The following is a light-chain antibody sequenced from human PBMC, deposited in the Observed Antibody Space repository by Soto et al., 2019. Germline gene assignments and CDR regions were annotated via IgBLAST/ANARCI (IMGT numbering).Light chain of an antibody. Sequence: DIVLTQFPDSLAVSLGERPTINCKSSQSVFYSSNNKNYLAWYQLKPGQPPKLLIYWASTRESGVPDRFSGSVSGTDFTLTISSLQAEDVAVYYCQQYSYARTFGQGTKVEIK. V-gene: IGKV4-1*01. CDR3: QQYSYART. CDR1: QSVFYSSNNKNY. CDR2: WAS. J-gene: IGKJ1*01.